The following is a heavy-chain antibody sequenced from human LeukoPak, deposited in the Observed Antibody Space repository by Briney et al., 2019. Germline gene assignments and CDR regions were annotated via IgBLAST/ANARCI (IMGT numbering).Heavy chain of an antibody. J-gene: IGHJ4*02. V-gene: IGHV4-59*01. Sequence: PWETLSLTCTVSGGSINNYYWSWIRQPPGKGLEWIGYIYSSGNTNYNPSLKSRVTISIDTSKNQFSLRLSSVTAADTAVYYCAKLGGYYFDYWGQGILATVSS. CDR2: IYSSGNT. CDR1: GGSINNYY. CDR3: AKLGGYYFDY. D-gene: IGHD3-22*01.